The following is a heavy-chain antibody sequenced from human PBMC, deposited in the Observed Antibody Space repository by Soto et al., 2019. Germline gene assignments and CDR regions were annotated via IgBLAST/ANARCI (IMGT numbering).Heavy chain of an antibody. Sequence: PSDTLSLTCTVSGGSISSYYWSWIRQPPGKGLEWIGYIYYSGSTNYNPSLKSRVTISVDTSKNQFSLKLSSVTAADTAVYYCARLLPQYYDFWSGYYDNWFDPWGQGTLVTVSS. CDR2: IYYSGST. CDR1: GGSISSYY. D-gene: IGHD3-3*01. CDR3: ARLLPQYYDFWSGYYDNWFDP. J-gene: IGHJ5*02. V-gene: IGHV4-59*08.